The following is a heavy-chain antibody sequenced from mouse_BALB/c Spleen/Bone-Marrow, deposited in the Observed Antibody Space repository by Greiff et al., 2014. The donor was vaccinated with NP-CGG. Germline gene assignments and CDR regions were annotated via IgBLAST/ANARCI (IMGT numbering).Heavy chain of an antibody. J-gene: IGHJ3*01. V-gene: IGHV3-1*02. CDR2: IHYSGST. CDR3: SSEARTAARFAY. D-gene: IGHD1-2*01. CDR1: GYSITSGYG. Sequence: VQLQQPGPDLVKPSQSLSLTCTVTGYSITSGYGWHWIRQFPGNKLEWMGYIHYSGSTNYNPSLKSRIYITRDTSKNQFFLQLNSVTTEDTATYYCSSEARTAARFAYWGQGTLVTGSA.